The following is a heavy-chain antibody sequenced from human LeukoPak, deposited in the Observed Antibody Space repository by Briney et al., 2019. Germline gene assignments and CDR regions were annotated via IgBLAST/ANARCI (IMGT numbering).Heavy chain of an antibody. CDR3: AREGPRIAAHSRLGWFDP. J-gene: IGHJ5*02. V-gene: IGHV3-20*04. CDR2: INWNGGST. CDR1: GFTFDDYG. Sequence: GGSLRLSCAASGFTFDDYGMSWVRQAPGKGLEWVSGINWNGGSTGYADSVKGRFTISRDNSKNTLYLQMNSLRAEDTAVYYCAREGPRIAAHSRLGWFDPWGQGTLVTVSS. D-gene: IGHD6-6*01.